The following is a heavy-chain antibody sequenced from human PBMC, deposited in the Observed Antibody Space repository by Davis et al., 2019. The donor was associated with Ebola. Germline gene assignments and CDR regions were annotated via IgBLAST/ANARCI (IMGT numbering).Heavy chain of an antibody. Sequence: LRLSCTVSGGSISRGGSYWTWIRQHPGKGLEWIGYIYYSGSTYYNPSLQSRVTISLDTSKNQFSLNLYSVTAADTAVYYCARDLRYDSSGYDYYFYMDVWGKGTTVTVSS. D-gene: IGHD3-22*01. CDR1: GGSISRGGSY. CDR3: ARDLRYDSSGYDYYFYMDV. CDR2: IYYSGST. V-gene: IGHV4-31*03. J-gene: IGHJ6*03.